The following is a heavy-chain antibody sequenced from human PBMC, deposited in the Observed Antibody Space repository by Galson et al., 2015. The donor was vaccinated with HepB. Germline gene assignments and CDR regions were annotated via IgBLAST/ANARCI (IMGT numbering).Heavy chain of an antibody. J-gene: IGHJ5*02. D-gene: IGHD1-7*01. CDR1: GDSISSSDW. Sequence: SETLSLTCAVSGDSISSSDWWSWVRRPPGKGLEWIGEIYHRGNTNYNPSLKSRVTISIDKSKNHFSLNLSSVTAADTAVYYCVRGELIEGFDPWGQGTLVTVSS. CDR3: VRGELIEGFDP. CDR2: IYHRGNT. V-gene: IGHV4-4*02.